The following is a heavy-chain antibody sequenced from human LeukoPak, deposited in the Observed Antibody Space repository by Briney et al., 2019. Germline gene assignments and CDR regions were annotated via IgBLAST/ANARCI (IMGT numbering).Heavy chain of an antibody. D-gene: IGHD3-9*01. CDR1: GGSIRNYY. CDR2: IHYSGST. Sequence: SETLSLTCTVSGGSIRNYYWTWIRQPPGKGLEWIGYIHYSGSTNYNSSLKSRVTLSVDTSMNQFSLKLSSVSAADTALYYCARSEFNWSPFDYWGQGTLVTVSS. J-gene: IGHJ4*02. CDR3: ARSEFNWSPFDY. V-gene: IGHV4-59*01.